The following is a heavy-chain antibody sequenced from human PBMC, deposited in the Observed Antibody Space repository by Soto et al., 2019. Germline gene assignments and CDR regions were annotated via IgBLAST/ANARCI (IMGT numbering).Heavy chain of an antibody. Sequence: PGGSLRLSCAASGFTFSSYAMSWVRQAPGKGLEWVSAISGSGGSTYYADSVKGRFTISRDNSKNTLYLQMNSLRAEDTAVYYCAKSRGYSYGSDEFDYWGQGTLVTVSS. J-gene: IGHJ4*02. CDR1: GFTFSSYA. V-gene: IGHV3-23*01. D-gene: IGHD5-18*01. CDR2: ISGSGGST. CDR3: AKSRGYSYGSDEFDY.